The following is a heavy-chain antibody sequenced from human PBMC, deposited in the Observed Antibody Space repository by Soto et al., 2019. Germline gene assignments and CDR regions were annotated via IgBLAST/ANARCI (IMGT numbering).Heavy chain of an antibody. Sequence: QVQLVESGGGVVQPGRSLRLSCAASGFTFSSYGMHWVRQAPGKGLVWVAVISYDGSNKYYADSVKGRFTISRDNSKNTLYRQMTSLRAEDTAVYYCAKGPSADLWSGYFDYWGQGTLVTVSS. D-gene: IGHD3-3*01. CDR3: AKGPSADLWSGYFDY. V-gene: IGHV3-30*18. J-gene: IGHJ4*02. CDR2: ISYDGSNK. CDR1: GFTFSSYG.